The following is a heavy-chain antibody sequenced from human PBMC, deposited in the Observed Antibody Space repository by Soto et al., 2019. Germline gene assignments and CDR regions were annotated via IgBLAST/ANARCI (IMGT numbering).Heavy chain of an antibody. D-gene: IGHD3-16*01. J-gene: IGHJ6*02. CDR2: ISGNGGST. CDR3: ARGGSPLTYGMDV. V-gene: IGHV3-23*01. CDR1: GFSFRTFD. Sequence: PGGSLRLSCAGSGFSFRTFDMSWVRQAPGKGLEWVSAISGNGGSTYSADSVKGRFSISRDNSKNTLNLQMNSLRAEDTAVYYCARGGSPLTYGMDVWGQGTTVTVSS.